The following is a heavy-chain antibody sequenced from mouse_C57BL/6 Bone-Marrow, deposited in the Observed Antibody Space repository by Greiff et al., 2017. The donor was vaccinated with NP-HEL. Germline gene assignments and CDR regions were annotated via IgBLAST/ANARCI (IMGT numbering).Heavy chain of an antibody. CDR3: ARGEGYDYDGVAY. CDR2: IYPRSGNT. J-gene: IGHJ3*01. Sequence: QVQLQQSGAELARPGASVKLSCKAYGYTFTSYGISWVKQRTGQGLEWIGEIYPRSGNTYYNEKFKGKATLTADKSSSTAYMELRSLTSEDSAVYFCARGEGYDYDGVAYWGQGTLVTVSA. V-gene: IGHV1-81*01. D-gene: IGHD2-4*01. CDR1: GYTFTSYG.